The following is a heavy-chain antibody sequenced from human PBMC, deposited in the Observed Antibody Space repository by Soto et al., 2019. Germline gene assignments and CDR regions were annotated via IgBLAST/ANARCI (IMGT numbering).Heavy chain of an antibody. CDR2: INHSGST. V-gene: IGHV4-34*01. CDR1: GGSFSGHY. CDR3: AKSRDGYNPLES. Sequence: SETLSLTCAVYGGSFSGHYWSWIRQPPGKGLEWIGEINHSGSTNYNPSLRSRVTISVDTSKNQFSLKLFSVTAADTAVYYCAKSRDGYNPLESWGQGSLVTVSS. D-gene: IGHD5-18*01. J-gene: IGHJ4*02.